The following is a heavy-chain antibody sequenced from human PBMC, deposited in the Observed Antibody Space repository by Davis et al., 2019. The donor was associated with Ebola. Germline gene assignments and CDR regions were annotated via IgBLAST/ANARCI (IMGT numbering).Heavy chain of an antibody. Sequence: GESLKISCAASGFTFSSYGMHWVRQAPGKGLEWVAVIWYDGSNKYYADSVKGRFTISRDNSKNTLYLQMNSLRAEDTAVYYCARDPTAKWELLYYYYYMDVWGKGTTVTVSS. CDR1: GFTFSSYG. J-gene: IGHJ6*03. CDR3: ARDPTAKWELLYYYYYMDV. CDR2: IWYDGSNK. D-gene: IGHD1-26*01. V-gene: IGHV3-33*01.